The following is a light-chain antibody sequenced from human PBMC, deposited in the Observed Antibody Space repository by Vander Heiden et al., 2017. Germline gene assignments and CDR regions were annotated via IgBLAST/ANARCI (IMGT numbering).Light chain of an antibody. V-gene: IGLV2-11*01. J-gene: IGLJ1*01. Sequence: QSALTQPRSVSGPPGQSVTISCTGSSSDIGSYNYVSWYQQHPGEAPTVLIHDVTKRPSGVPDRFSGSKSGNTASLTISGLQAGDEAEYYCCSYAGNYIYIFGSGTKVTVL. CDR3: CSYAGNYIYI. CDR1: SSDIGSYNY. CDR2: DVT.